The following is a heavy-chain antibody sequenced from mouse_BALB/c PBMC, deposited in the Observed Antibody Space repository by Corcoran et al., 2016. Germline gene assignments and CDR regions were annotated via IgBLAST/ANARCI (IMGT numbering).Heavy chain of an antibody. Sequence: EVQLQQSGPELVKPGASVKMSCKASGYTFTSYVMHWVKQKPGQGLEWIGYINPYNDGTKYNEKFKGKATLTSDKSSITAYMELSSLTSEDSAVYYCARTHRSGYFDYWGQGTTLTVSS. CDR1: GYTFTSYV. D-gene: IGHD3-1*01. V-gene: IGHV1S136*01. CDR2: INPYNDGT. CDR3: ARTHRSGYFDY. J-gene: IGHJ2*01.